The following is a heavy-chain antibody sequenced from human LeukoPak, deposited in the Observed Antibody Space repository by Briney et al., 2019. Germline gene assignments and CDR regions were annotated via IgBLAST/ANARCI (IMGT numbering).Heavy chain of an antibody. V-gene: IGHV1-2*02. CDR3: ARGVTGIYYYYYMDV. Sequence: EASVKVSCKASGYTFTGYYLYWVRQAPGQGLEGMGWINPNSGGTNYAQKFQGRVTMTRDTSISTAYMELSRLNSDDTAVYYCARGVTGIYYYYYMDVWGTGTTVTVSS. D-gene: IGHD3-10*01. CDR1: GYTFTGYY. CDR2: INPNSGGT. J-gene: IGHJ6*03.